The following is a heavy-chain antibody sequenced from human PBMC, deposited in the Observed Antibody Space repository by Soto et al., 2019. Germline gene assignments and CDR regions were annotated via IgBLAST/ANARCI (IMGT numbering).Heavy chain of an antibody. Sequence: QLQLQESGPGLVKPSETLSLTCTVSGGSISSSSYYWGWIRQPPGKGLEWIGSIYYSGSTYYNPSLKSRVTISVDTSKNQFSLKLSSVTAADTAVYYCARTKATYYYGSGRANPLWYWGQGTLVTVSS. CDR1: GGSISSSSYY. V-gene: IGHV4-39*01. J-gene: IGHJ4*02. CDR2: IYYSGST. D-gene: IGHD3-10*01. CDR3: ARTKATYYYGSGRANPLWY.